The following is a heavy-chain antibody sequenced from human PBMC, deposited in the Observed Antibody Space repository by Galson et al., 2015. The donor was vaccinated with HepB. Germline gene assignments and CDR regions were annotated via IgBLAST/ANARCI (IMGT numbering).Heavy chain of an antibody. CDR1: GYTFTSYD. CDR2: MNPNSGNT. Sequence: SVKVSCKDSGYTFTSYDINWVRQATGQGLEWMGWMNPNSGNTGYAQKFQGRVTMTRNTSISTAYMELSSLRSEDTAVYYCGVSSWHDAFDIWGQGTMVTVSS. D-gene: IGHD6-13*01. J-gene: IGHJ3*02. V-gene: IGHV1-8*01. CDR3: GVSSWHDAFDI.